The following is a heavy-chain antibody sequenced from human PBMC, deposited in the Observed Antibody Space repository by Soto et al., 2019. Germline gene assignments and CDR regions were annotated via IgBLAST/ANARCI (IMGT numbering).Heavy chain of an antibody. CDR3: SRGANWNGVMDFDT. D-gene: IGHD1-1*01. Sequence: VQLVESGGGLVTPGGSLRLSCATSGFAFRNYYMRWIRQAPGRGLEWISFISATGTYTSYADSVKGRFTISIDNAEGSLYLQMNSLSVEDTAHDYCSRGANWNGVMDFDTWGQGTLVTVSA. V-gene: IGHV3-11*05. CDR1: GFAFRNYY. J-gene: IGHJ4*02. CDR2: ISATGTYT.